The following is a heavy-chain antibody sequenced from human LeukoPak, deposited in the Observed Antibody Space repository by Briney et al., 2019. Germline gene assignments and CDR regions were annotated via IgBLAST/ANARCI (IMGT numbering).Heavy chain of an antibody. D-gene: IGHD4-23*01. CDR2: IYSGGST. Sequence: TGASQRLSCAASGFTFSSFTMSWVRRAPGKGLEWVSVIYSGGSTYYADSVKGRFTISRDNSKNTLYLQMNSLRAEDPAVYYWATTVAPEDYYYYGMDVWGQGTTVPGPS. CDR1: GFTFSSFT. CDR3: ATTVAPEDYYYYGMDV. J-gene: IGHJ6*02. V-gene: IGHV3-66*02.